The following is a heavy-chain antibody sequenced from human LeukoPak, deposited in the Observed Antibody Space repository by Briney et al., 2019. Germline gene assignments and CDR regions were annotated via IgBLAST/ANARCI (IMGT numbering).Heavy chain of an antibody. Sequence: SETLSLTCTVSGGSISSYYWSWIREPPGKGLEWIGYIYYSGSTNYNPSLKSRVTISVDTSKNQFSLKLSSVTAADTAVYYCARDYGGNLDYWGQGTLVTVSS. CDR2: IYYSGST. CDR3: ARDYGGNLDY. V-gene: IGHV4-59*01. CDR1: GGSISSYY. D-gene: IGHD4-23*01. J-gene: IGHJ4*02.